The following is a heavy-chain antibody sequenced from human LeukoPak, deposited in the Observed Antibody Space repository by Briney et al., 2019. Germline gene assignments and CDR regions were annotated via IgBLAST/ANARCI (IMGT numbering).Heavy chain of an antibody. J-gene: IGHJ4*02. V-gene: IGHV1-18*01. CDR3: ARDGDILTGQGDFDY. Sequence: AASVKVSCKASGYTFTSYGISWVRQAPGQGLEWMGWISAYNGNTNYAQKLQGRVTMTTDTSTSTAYMELRSLRSDYTAVYYCARDGDILTGQGDFDYWGQGTLVTVSS. CDR1: GYTFTSYG. D-gene: IGHD3-9*01. CDR2: ISAYNGNT.